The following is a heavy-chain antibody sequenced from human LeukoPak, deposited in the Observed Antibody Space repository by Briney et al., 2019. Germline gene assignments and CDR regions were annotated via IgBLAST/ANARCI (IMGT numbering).Heavy chain of an antibody. CDR3: ARAIFGVVEGALCAFDI. D-gene: IGHD3-3*01. J-gene: IGHJ3*02. CDR1: GGSFSGYY. Sequence: SETLSLTCAVYGGSFSGYYWSWIRQPPGKGLEWIGEINHSGSTNYNPSLKSRVTISVDTSKNQFSLKLSSVTAADTAVYYCARAIFGVVEGALCAFDIWGQGTMVTVSS. V-gene: IGHV4-34*01. CDR2: INHSGST.